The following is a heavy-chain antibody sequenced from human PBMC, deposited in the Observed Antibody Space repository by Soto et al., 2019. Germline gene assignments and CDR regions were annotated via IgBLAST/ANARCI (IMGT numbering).Heavy chain of an antibody. CDR3: AKDLRILWFGEFGGMDV. Sequence: PGGSLRLSCAASGFTFSSYGMHWVRQAPGKGLEWVAVISYDGSNKYYADSVKGRFTISRDNSKNTLYLQMNSLRAEDTAVYYCAKDLRILWFGEFGGMDVWGQGTTVTVSS. CDR2: ISYDGSNK. V-gene: IGHV3-30*18. D-gene: IGHD3-10*01. CDR1: GFTFSSYG. J-gene: IGHJ6*02.